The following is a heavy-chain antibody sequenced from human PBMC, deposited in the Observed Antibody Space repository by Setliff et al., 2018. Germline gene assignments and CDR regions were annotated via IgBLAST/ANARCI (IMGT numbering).Heavy chain of an antibody. Sequence: GASVKVSCKASGYTFSNYGVTWVRQAPGQGLEWMRWVTVYNGNTKYAQNLQGRLTLTTDISTSTAYMELGSLTTDDTAVYYCARVESMVRGKNILRHFDYWGQGIQVTVSS. CDR3: ARVESMVRGKNILRHFDY. CDR2: VTVYNGNT. V-gene: IGHV1-18*01. D-gene: IGHD3-10*01. CDR1: GYTFSNYG. J-gene: IGHJ4*02.